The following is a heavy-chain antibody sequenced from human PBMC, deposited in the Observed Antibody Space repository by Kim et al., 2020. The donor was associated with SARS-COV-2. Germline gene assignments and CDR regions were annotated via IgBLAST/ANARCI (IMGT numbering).Heavy chain of an antibody. Sequence: GGSLRLSCAASGFTFSSYEMNWVRQAPGKGLEWVSYISSSGSTIYYADSVKGRFTISRDNAKNSLYLQMNSLRAEDTAVYYCASEYYDFRSSDYWGQGTLVTVSS. D-gene: IGHD3-3*01. CDR2: ISSSGSTI. V-gene: IGHV3-48*03. CDR1: GFTFSSYE. J-gene: IGHJ4*02. CDR3: ASEYYDFRSSDY.